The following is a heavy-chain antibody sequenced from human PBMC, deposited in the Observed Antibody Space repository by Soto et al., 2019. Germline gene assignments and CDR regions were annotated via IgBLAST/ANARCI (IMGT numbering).Heavy chain of an antibody. CDR2: ISGSGSST. V-gene: IGHV3-23*01. CDR3: AKYSYCIGGGWFGPFDY. CDR1: GFTFSSYA. D-gene: IGHD6-19*01. J-gene: IGHJ4*02. Sequence: PGGSLRLSCAASGFTFSSYALSWVRQAPGKGLEWVAAISGSGSSTYYADSVKGRFTISRHNPKYALDLQMNMLSAEDRVVYFCAKYSYCIGGGWFGPFDYWGQGTLVTVSS.